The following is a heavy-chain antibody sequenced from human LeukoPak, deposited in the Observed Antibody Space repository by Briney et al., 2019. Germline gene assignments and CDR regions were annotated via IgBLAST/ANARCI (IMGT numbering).Heavy chain of an antibody. V-gene: IGHV5-10-1*01. CDR2: IDPSDSYT. J-gene: IGHJ4*02. CDR1: GCSFHRYW. D-gene: IGHD1-1*01. Sequence: GESLRISCKGSGCSFHRYWISWVRQLPGKGLEWMGRIDPSDSYTNYSPSFQGHVTISADKSISTAYLQCSSLKASDTAMYYCARLIPAGTPVDYWGQGTLVTISS. CDR3: ARLIPAGTPVDY.